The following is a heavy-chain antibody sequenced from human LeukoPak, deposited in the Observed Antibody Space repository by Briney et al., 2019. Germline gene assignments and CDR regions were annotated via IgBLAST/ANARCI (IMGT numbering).Heavy chain of an antibody. J-gene: IGHJ5*02. CDR3: AREPDIVVVPAALDNWFDP. CDR1: GVSFSGYY. CDR2: INHRGST. D-gene: IGHD2-2*01. V-gene: IGHV4-34*01. Sequence: SETLSLTCAVYGVSFSGYYWSWIRQPPGKGLEWIGEINHRGSTNYNPSLKSRVTISVDTSKNQFSLKLSSVTAADTAVYYCAREPDIVVVPAALDNWFDPWGQGTLVTVSS.